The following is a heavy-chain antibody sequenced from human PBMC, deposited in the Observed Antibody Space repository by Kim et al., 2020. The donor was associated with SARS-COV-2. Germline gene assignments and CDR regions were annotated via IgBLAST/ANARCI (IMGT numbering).Heavy chain of an antibody. Sequence: SETLSLTCTVSGGSISSGGYYWSWIRQHPGKGLEWIGYIYYSGSTYYNPSLKSRVTISVDTSKNQFSLKLSSVTAADTAVYYCARARITKIVVDAFDICGQGTMVTVSS. CDR3: ARARITKIVVDAFDI. J-gene: IGHJ3*02. CDR1: GGSISSGGYY. V-gene: IGHV4-31*03. CDR2: IYYSGST. D-gene: IGHD3-22*01.